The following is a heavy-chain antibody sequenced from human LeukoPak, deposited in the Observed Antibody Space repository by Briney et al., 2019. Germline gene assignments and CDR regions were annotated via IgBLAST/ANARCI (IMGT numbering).Heavy chain of an antibody. D-gene: IGHD6-19*01. J-gene: IGHJ5*02. V-gene: IGHV4-39*01. CDR1: GGSISSSSYY. CDR2: IYYSGST. CDR3: ARPVIAVAGTPNWFDP. Sequence: PSETLSLTCTVSGGSISSSSYYWGWIRQPPGKGLEWIGSIYYSGSTYYNPSLKSRVTISVDTSKNQFSLKLSSVTAADTAVYYCARPVIAVAGTPNWFDPWGQGTLVTVSS.